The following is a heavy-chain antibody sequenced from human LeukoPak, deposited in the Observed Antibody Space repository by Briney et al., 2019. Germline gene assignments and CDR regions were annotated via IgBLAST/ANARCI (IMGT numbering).Heavy chain of an antibody. Sequence: PGGSLRLSCAASGFTFSSYSMNWVRQAPGKGLEWVSYISSSSTIYYADSVKGRFTISRDNAKNSLYLQMNGLRAEDTAVYYCARDMRWLRGAFDIWGQGTMVTVSS. V-gene: IGHV3-48*01. D-gene: IGHD5-24*01. CDR2: ISSSSTI. J-gene: IGHJ3*02. CDR1: GFTFSSYS. CDR3: ARDMRWLRGAFDI.